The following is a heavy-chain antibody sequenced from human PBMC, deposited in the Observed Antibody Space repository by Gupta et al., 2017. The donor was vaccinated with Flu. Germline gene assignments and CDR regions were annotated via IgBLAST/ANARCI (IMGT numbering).Heavy chain of an antibody. V-gene: IGHV3-21*01. CDR1: GFTFSSYS. Sequence: EVQLVESGGGLVKPGGSLRLSWAASGFTFSSYSMNWVRQAPGKGLEWVSSISSSSSYIYYADSVKGRFTISRDNAKNSLYLQMNSLRAEDTAVYYCARDSPVIVVVHDAFDIWGQGTMVTVSS. J-gene: IGHJ3*02. CDR3: ARDSPVIVVVHDAFDI. D-gene: IGHD3-22*01. CDR2: ISSSSSYI.